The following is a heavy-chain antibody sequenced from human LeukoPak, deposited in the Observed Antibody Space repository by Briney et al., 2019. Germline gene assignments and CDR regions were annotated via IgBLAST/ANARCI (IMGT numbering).Heavy chain of an antibody. Sequence: SVKVSCKASGGTFSSYAISWVRQAPGQGLEWMEGIIPIFGTANYAQKFQGRVTITTDESTSTAYMELSSLRSEDTAVYYCARVNSIAANSYDYWGQGTLVTVSS. CDR1: GGTFSSYA. CDR2: IIPIFGTA. D-gene: IGHD6-13*01. CDR3: ARVNSIAANSYDY. V-gene: IGHV1-69*05. J-gene: IGHJ4*02.